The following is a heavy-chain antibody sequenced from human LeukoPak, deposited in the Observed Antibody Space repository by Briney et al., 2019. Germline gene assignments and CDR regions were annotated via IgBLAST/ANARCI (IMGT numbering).Heavy chain of an antibody. CDR3: AKGGEYYYDSSGYYY. V-gene: IGHV3-23*01. CDR2: ITGSGVNI. D-gene: IGHD3-22*01. J-gene: IGHJ4*02. Sequence: GGSLRLSCAVSGFTFSSCTMSWVRQAPGKGLEWVSTITGSGVNIYYADSVKGRFTISRDNSKNTLYLQMNSLRAEDTAVYYCAKGGEYYYDSSGYYYWGQGTLVTVSS. CDR1: GFTFSSCT.